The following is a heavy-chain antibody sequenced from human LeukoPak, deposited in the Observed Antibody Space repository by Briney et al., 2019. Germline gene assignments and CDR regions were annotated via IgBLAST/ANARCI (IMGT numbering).Heavy chain of an antibody. D-gene: IGHD3-10*01. CDR1: GFTFNNYW. CDR3: TRGSSGFSYYSAMDV. CDR2: INSDGSSR. J-gene: IGHJ6*02. V-gene: IGHV3-74*01. Sequence: GGSLRLSCAASGFTFNNYWMHWARLVPGKGLVWVSRINSDGSSRHFADSVKGRFTISRENAKNTVYLQMNSLRGDDTAVYYCTRGSSGFSYYSAMDVWGQGTTVTVSS.